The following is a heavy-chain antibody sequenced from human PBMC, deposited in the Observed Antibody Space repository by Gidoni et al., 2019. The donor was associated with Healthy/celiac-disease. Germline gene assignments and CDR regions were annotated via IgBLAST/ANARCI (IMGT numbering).Heavy chain of an antibody. CDR2: IYYSGST. D-gene: IGHD6-13*01. CDR1: GGSISSSSYY. Sequence: QLQLQESGPGLVKPSETLSLTCTVSGGSISSSSYYWGWIRQPPGKGLEWIGSIYYSGSTYYNPSLKSRVTISVDTSKNQFSLKLSSVTAADTAVYYCARLDGDEFGGIAAAGPIGYDFDYWGQGTLVTVSS. CDR3: ARLDGDEFGGIAAAGPIGYDFDY. V-gene: IGHV4-39*01. J-gene: IGHJ4*02.